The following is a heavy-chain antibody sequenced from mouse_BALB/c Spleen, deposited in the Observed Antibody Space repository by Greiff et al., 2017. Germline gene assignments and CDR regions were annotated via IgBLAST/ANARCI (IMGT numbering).Heavy chain of an antibody. CDR1: GFNIKDTY. V-gene: IGHV14-3*02. D-gene: IGHD6-2*01. CDR3: ARSLGGGPYFDD. J-gene: IGHJ2*01. Sequence: VQLQQSGAELVKPGASVKLSCTASGFNIKDTYMHWVKQRPEQGLEWIGRIDPANGNTKYDPKFQGKATITADTSSNTAYLQLSSLTSEDTAVYYCARSLGGGPYFDDWGQGTTLTVSS. CDR2: IDPANGNT.